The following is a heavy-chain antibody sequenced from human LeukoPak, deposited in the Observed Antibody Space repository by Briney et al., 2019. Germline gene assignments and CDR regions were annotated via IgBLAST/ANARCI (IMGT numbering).Heavy chain of an antibody. CDR2: ISGSGGST. D-gene: IGHD3-10*01. V-gene: IGHV3-23*01. Sequence: GGSLRLSCAASGFTFSSYAMSWVRQAPGKGLEWVSAISGSGGSTYYADSVKGRFTISRDNSKNTLYLQMNSLRAEDTAVYYCAKPVDRGVIIKGPAFDIWGQGTMVTVSS. J-gene: IGHJ3*02. CDR3: AKPVDRGVIIKGPAFDI. CDR1: GFTFSSYA.